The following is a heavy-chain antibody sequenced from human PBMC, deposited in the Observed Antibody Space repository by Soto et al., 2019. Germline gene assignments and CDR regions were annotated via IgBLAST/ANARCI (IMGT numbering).Heavy chain of an antibody. CDR3: WVYGDYALDY. CDR1: GFTFSSYW. V-gene: IGHV3-74*01. CDR2: LNSDGSST. Sequence: EVQLVESGGGLVQPGGSLRLSCAASGFTFSSYWMHWVRQAPGKGLVWVSRLNSDGSSTSYVDSVKGRFTVSRDNARNTLYLQMNSLRAEDTAVYYCWVYGDYALDYWGQGTLVTVSS. J-gene: IGHJ4*02. D-gene: IGHD4-17*01.